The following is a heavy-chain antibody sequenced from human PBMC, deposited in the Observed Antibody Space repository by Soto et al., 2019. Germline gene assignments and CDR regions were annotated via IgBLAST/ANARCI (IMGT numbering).Heavy chain of an antibody. D-gene: IGHD6-19*01. CDR1: GFTFSSYW. CDR2: INSDGSST. CDR3: ARGGWRFIYNWFDP. Sequence: EVQLVESGGGLVQPGGSLRLSCAASGFTFSSYWMHWVRQAPGKGLVWVSRINSDGSSTSYADSVKGRFTISRDNAKNTLYLQMNSLRAEDTAVYSCARGGWRFIYNWFDPWGQGTLVTVSS. V-gene: IGHV3-74*01. J-gene: IGHJ5*02.